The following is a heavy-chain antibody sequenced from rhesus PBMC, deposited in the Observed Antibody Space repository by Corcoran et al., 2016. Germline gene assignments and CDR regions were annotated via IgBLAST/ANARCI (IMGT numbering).Heavy chain of an antibody. J-gene: IGHJ6*01. CDR2: ING. Sequence: QVQLQESGPGLVKPSETLSLTCAVPGGSFSCYWWSWIRTPPGKGLEWSGEINGNYNPSLKSRVTISKDASKNQFSLKLSSVTAADTAVYYCARYPEFSGSYYFGFYGLDSWGQGVVVTVSS. CDR3: ARYPEFSGSYYFGFYGLDS. V-gene: IGHV4-80*01. CDR1: GGSFSCYW. D-gene: IGHD3-16*01.